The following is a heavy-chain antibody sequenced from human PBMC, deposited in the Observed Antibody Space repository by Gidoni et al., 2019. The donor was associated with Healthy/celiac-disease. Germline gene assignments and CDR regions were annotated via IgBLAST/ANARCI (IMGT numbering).Heavy chain of an antibody. CDR3: ARGFGGDGYNQ. CDR2: IYYSGST. V-gene: IGHV4-59*01. J-gene: IGHJ4*02. CDR1: GGSISSYY. D-gene: IGHD2-21*01. Sequence: QVQLQESGPGLVKPSETLSLTCTVSGGSISSYYWSWIRQPPGKGLEWIGYIYYSGSTNYNPSLKSRVTISVDTSKNQFSLKLSSVTAADTAVYYCARGFGGDGYNQWAQGTLVTVSS.